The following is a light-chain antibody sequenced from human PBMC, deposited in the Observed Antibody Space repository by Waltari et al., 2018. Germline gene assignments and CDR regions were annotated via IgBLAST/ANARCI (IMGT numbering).Light chain of an antibody. J-gene: IGKJ3*01. Sequence: DIQMTQSPSSLSASVGDRVTITCRASKSISSCLNWYQQKPGKAPKLLIYAASSWQSGVPSRFSGSGSGTDFTLTISSLQPEDFATYYCQQSYSTPFTFGPGTKVDIK. CDR3: QQSYSTPFT. CDR1: KSISSC. CDR2: AAS. V-gene: IGKV1-39*01.